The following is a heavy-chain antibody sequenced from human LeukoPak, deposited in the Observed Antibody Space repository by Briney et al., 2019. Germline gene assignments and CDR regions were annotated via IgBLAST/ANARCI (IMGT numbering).Heavy chain of an antibody. CDR3: AKDRSSSTSCSNY. Sequence: GSLRLSCAASGFNFSNYAMTWVRQAPGTGLEWVSVVTGSSRYTYYADSVKGRFTISRDNSKNILYLEMNSLRVEDTAIYYCAKDRSSSTSCSNYWGRGTLVTVSS. V-gene: IGHV3-23*01. CDR2: VTGSSRYT. D-gene: IGHD2-2*01. J-gene: IGHJ4*02. CDR1: GFNFSNYA.